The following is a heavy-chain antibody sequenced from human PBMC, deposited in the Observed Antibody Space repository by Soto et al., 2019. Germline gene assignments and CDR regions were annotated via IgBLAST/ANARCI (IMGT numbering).Heavy chain of an antibody. CDR1: GFTFDDYA. V-gene: IGHV3-9*01. J-gene: IGHJ1*01. Sequence: SLRLSCAASGFTFDDYAMHWVRPAPGKGLEWVSGISWNSASMDYADSVKDRFSISGDNAENSLYLQMNILKIEDTAFYYCARSLRNSYIDPVFWRQATLITVS. CDR2: ISWNSASM. D-gene: IGHD5-18*01. CDR3: ARSLRNSYIDPVF.